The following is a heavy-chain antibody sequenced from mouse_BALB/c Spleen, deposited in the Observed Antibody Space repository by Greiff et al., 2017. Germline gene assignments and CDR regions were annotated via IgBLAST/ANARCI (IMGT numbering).Heavy chain of an antibody. CDR2: ISSGSSTI. J-gene: IGHJ2*01. V-gene: IGHV5-17*02. CDR1: GFTFSSFG. CDR3: ARSYFDY. Sequence: EVMLVESGGGLVQPGGSRKLSCAASGFTFSSFGMHWVRQAPEKGLEWVAYISSGSSTIYYADTVKGRFTISRDNPKNTLFLQMTSLRSEDTAMYYCARSYFDYWGQGTTLTGAS.